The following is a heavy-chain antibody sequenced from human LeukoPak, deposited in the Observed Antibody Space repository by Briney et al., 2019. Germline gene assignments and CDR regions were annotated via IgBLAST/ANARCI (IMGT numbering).Heavy chain of an antibody. D-gene: IGHD2-2*01. CDR1: GGSFNGYF. V-gene: IGHV4-34*12. J-gene: IGHJ4*02. Sequence: SETLSLTCAVSGGSFNGYFWAWIRQPPGKGLEWIGEIINTGDTTYNPSLKNRATISVDTSKRQFSLRLTSVTAADTAMYYCARAPYIRTWYQLSRGEDYWGQGTLVTVST. CDR2: IINTGDT. CDR3: ARAPYIRTWYQLSRGEDY.